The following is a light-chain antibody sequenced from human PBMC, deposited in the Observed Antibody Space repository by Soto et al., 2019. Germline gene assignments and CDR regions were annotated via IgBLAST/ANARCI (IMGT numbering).Light chain of an antibody. Sequence: QPVLAQPPSVSGAPGQRVTISCTGSSSNIGAGYGVHWYQQLPGTAPKLLIYGNSNRPSGVPDRFSGSKSGTSASLAITGRQAEDEADYHCQSYDSSLSGCVFGGGTKLTVL. CDR3: QSYDSSLSGCV. J-gene: IGLJ3*02. CDR2: GNS. V-gene: IGLV1-40*01. CDR1: SSNIGAGYG.